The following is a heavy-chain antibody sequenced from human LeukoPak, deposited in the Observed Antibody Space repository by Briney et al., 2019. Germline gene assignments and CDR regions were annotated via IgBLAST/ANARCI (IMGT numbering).Heavy chain of an antibody. J-gene: IGHJ3*02. V-gene: IGHV3-53*01. CDR2: IYSGGST. CDR1: GFTFSSNY. Sequence: GGSLRLSCAASGFTFSSNYMSWVRQAPGKGLEWVSVIYSGGSTYYADSVKGRFTISRDNSKNTLYLQMNSLRAEDTAVYYCARVVTMIVVAYPDAFDIWGQGTMVTVSS. CDR3: ARVVTMIVVAYPDAFDI. D-gene: IGHD3-22*01.